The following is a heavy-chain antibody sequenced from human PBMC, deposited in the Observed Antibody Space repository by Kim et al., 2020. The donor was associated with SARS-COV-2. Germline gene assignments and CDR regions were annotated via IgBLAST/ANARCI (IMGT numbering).Heavy chain of an antibody. Sequence: GGSLRLSCAASGFTFDDYAMHWVRQAPGKGLEWVSGISWNSGSIGYADSVKGRFTNSRDNAKNSLYLQMNSLRAEDTALYYCAKDRERYCSGGSCYYFD. CDR3: AKDRERYCSGGSCYYFD. V-gene: IGHV3-9*01. J-gene: IGHJ4*01. CDR1: GFTFDDYA. D-gene: IGHD2-15*01. CDR2: ISWNSGSI.